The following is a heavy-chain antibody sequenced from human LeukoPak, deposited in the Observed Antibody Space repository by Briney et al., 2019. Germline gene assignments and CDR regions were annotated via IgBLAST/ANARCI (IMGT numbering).Heavy chain of an antibody. Sequence: GGSLRLSXAASGFSFMNAWMIWVRQAPGKGMEWVGRIKSNADGGTPDYAAPARGRFTISRDDSKNTLYLQMNSLKTEHTAVYYCTTFYHEYSPYWGRGTLVTVSS. D-gene: IGHD2/OR15-2a*01. J-gene: IGHJ4*02. CDR1: GFSFMNAW. CDR3: TTFYHEYSPY. V-gene: IGHV3-15*01. CDR2: IKSNADGGTP.